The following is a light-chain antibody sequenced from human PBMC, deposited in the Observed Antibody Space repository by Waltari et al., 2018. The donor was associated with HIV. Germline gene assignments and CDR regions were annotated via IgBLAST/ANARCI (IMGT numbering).Light chain of an antibody. Sequence: ELVLTHSPGTLSLSPGDRATLSCRASQSVSSSYLAWYQQKPGQAPRLLIYGASSRATGIPDRFSGSGSGTDFTLTISRLEPEDFAVYYCQQYGSSRWTFGQGTKVEIK. CDR3: QQYGSSRWT. CDR1: QSVSSSY. J-gene: IGKJ1*01. CDR2: GAS. V-gene: IGKV3-20*01.